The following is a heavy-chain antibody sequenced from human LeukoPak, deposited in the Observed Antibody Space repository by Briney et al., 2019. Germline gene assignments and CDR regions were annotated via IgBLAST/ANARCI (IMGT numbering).Heavy chain of an antibody. CDR3: ARVRGAWYFDY. Sequence: PGGSLRLSCAVSGFTFSTYWMSWVRQAPGKGLEWVANINQDGSEKHYVDSVKGRFTISRDNAKNSLYLQMSNLRAEDTALYYCARVRGAWYFDYWGQGTLVTVSS. CDR1: GFTFSTYW. V-gene: IGHV3-7*01. D-gene: IGHD4/OR15-4a*01. J-gene: IGHJ4*02. CDR2: INQDGSEK.